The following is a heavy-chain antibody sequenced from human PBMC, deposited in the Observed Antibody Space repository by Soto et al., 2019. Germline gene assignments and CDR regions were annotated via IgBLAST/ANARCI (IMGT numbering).Heavy chain of an antibody. Sequence: GASVKVSCKASGFTFTSSAVQWVRQARGQRLEWIGWIVVGSGNTNYAQKFQERVTITRDVSTSTAYMELSSLRSEDTAVYYCAAAVASPEDWFDPWGRGTLVTVSS. J-gene: IGHJ5*02. V-gene: IGHV1-58*01. D-gene: IGHD6-19*01. CDR3: AAAVASPEDWFDP. CDR2: IVVGSGNT. CDR1: GFTFTSSA.